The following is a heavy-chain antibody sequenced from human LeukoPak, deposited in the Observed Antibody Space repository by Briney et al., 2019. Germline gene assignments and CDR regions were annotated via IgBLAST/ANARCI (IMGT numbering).Heavy chain of an antibody. CDR1: GGSFSGYY. J-gene: IGHJ4*02. V-gene: IGHV4-34*01. CDR3: ASRGYSRGIYYFVY. CDR2: INHSGST. Sequence: SETLSLTCAVYGGSFSGYYWSWIRQRPGKGLEWIGEINHSGSTNYNPSLKSRVTISVDTSKNQFSLKLSSVTAADTAVYYCASRGYSRGIYYFVYWGQGTLVTVSS. D-gene: IGHD5-12*01.